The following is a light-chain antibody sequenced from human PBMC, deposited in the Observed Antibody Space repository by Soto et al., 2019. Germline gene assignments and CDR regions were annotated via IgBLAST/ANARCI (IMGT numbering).Light chain of an antibody. CDR1: QSISSW. CDR2: DAS. V-gene: IGKV1-5*01. J-gene: IGKJ4*01. CDR3: QQYNNWPPGLT. Sequence: DIQMTQSPSTLSASVGDRVTITCRASQSISSWLAWYQQKPGKAPKLLIYDASSLESGVPSRFSGSGSGTEFTLTISSLQPDDFATYYCQQYNNWPPGLTFGGGTKVDIK.